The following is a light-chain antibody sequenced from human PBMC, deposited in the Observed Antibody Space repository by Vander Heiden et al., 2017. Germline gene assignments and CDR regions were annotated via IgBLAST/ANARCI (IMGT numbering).Light chain of an antibody. CDR3: HRDTASSAT. J-gene: IGKJ1*01. Sequence: DIQMTQSPSTLSASVGDRVTITCRASQSISTWVAWYQQKSGKAPKLLIYKASSLESAVPSTSTATASETEFTLRMMSLHPDDFATSYSHRDTASSATFGQAVKV. CDR1: QSISTW. CDR2: KAS. V-gene: IGKV1-5*03.